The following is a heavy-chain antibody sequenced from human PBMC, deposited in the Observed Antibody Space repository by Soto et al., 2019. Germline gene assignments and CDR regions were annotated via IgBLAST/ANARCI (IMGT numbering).Heavy chain of an antibody. CDR3: TTAKPYYYDSSPPYGMDV. Sequence: GGSLRLSCAASGFTFSNAWMNWVRQAPGKGLEWVGRIKSKTDGGTTDYAAPVKGRFTISRDDSKNTLYLQMNSLKTEDTAVYYCTTAKPYYYDSSPPYGMDVWGQGTTVTVSS. J-gene: IGHJ6*02. D-gene: IGHD3-22*01. CDR2: IKSKTDGGTT. CDR1: GFTFSNAW. V-gene: IGHV3-15*07.